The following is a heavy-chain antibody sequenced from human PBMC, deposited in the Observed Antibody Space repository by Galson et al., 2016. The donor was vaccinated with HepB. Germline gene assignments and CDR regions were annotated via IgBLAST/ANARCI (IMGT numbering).Heavy chain of an antibody. Sequence: CAISWDSVSSNNAGWNWIRQSPSRGLEWLGRTYYRSKWFYDYAESVKSRITINPDTSKNQFSLQLNSVTREDTAVYYCARDQEGITIDYWGQGTLVTVSS. D-gene: IGHD3-16*01. CDR2: TYYRSKWFY. J-gene: IGHJ4*02. CDR3: ARDQEGITIDY. CDR1: WDSVSSNNAG. V-gene: IGHV6-1*01.